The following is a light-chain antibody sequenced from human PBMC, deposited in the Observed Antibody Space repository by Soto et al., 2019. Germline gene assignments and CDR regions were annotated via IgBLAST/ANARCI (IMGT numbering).Light chain of an antibody. V-gene: IGKV3-20*01. Sequence: EIVLTQSPGTLSLSPGERVTLSCGASQNISDSYLAWYQQKPGQAPSLLIYGASSRATGIPDRFSDSGSGTDFTLTISRLEPEDFAVYYCQQYHSSHKTFGQGSKVEIK. CDR3: QQYHSSHKT. CDR2: GAS. J-gene: IGKJ1*01. CDR1: QNISDSY.